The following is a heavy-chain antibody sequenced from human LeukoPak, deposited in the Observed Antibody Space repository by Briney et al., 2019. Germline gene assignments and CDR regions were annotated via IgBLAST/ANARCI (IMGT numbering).Heavy chain of an antibody. CDR2: ISYDGSNK. CDR1: GFTFSSYA. Sequence: PGGSLRLPCAASGFTFSSYAMHWVRQAPGKGLEWVAVISYDGSNKYYADSVKGRFTISRDNSKNTLYLQMNSLRAEDTAVYYCAGAVDTAMAELDYWGQGTLVTVSS. V-gene: IGHV3-30-3*01. D-gene: IGHD5-18*01. CDR3: AGAVDTAMAELDY. J-gene: IGHJ4*02.